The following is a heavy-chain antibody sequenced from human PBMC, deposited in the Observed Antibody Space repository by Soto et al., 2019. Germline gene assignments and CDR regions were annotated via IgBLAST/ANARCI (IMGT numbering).Heavy chain of an antibody. CDR2: IHGGGGAT. J-gene: IGHJ2*01. Sequence: GGSLRLSCAASGFTFSAYAMGWVRQAPGEGLEWVSTIHGGGGATHYADSVKGRFTISRDDSKNTLYAQMNSLRAEDTAVYYCAIFERHPREYWYIDFSCRGTLVSV. CDR1: GFTFSAYA. CDR3: AIFERHPREYWYIDF. V-gene: IGHV3-23*01. D-gene: IGHD3-9*01.